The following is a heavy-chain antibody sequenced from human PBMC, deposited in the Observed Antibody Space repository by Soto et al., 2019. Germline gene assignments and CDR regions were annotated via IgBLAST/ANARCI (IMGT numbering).Heavy chain of an antibody. D-gene: IGHD3-10*01. CDR2: FDPEDGET. CDR3: ATDKQWGDFDY. CDR1: GYTLTELS. Sequence: ASVKVSCKVSGYTLTELSIHWVRQAPGKGLEWMGGFDPEDGETIYARKFQGRVTMTEDTSTDTAYMELSSLISEDTAVYYCATDKQWGDFDYWGQGTLVTVSS. V-gene: IGHV1-24*01. J-gene: IGHJ4*02.